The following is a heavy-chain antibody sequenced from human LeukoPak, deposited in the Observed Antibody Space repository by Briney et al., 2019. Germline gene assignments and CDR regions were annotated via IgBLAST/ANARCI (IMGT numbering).Heavy chain of an antibody. Sequence: ASVKVSCKASGYTFTNYAIHWVRQAPGQRLEWMGWINAGNGDTKYSQKFLGRVTLSRDTSASTAYMELSTLRSEDTAVYYCAIPAVKYTYGNFDYWGQGTLVTVSS. D-gene: IGHD5-18*01. CDR2: INAGNGDT. CDR1: GYTFTNYA. V-gene: IGHV1-3*01. CDR3: AIPAVKYTYGNFDY. J-gene: IGHJ4*02.